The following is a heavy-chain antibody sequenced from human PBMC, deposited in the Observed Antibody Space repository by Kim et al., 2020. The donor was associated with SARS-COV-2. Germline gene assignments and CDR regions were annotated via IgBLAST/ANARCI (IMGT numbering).Heavy chain of an antibody. D-gene: IGHD5-18*01. J-gene: IGHJ4*02. Sequence: GKTEFDAAEKGRITISRDEYKSIAYLQMNRLKTEDTAVYYCTRYSYGPFDYWGQGTLVTVSS. CDR3: TRYSYGPFDY. V-gene: IGHV3-49*02. CDR2: GKT.